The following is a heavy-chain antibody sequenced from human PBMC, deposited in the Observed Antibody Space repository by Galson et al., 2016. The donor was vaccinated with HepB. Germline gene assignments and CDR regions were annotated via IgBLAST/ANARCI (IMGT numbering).Heavy chain of an antibody. D-gene: IGHD6-13*01. CDR1: GFTFSGYQ. V-gene: IGHV3-11*06. CDR2: ISIGGAYT. CDR3: ARDLRKGQLGAFDV. J-gene: IGHJ3*01. Sequence: SLRLSCAASGFTFSGYQMNWIRQAPGKGLEWVSYISIGGAYTNYVDSVKGRFTISRDNAKNSLYLQMNSLRAEDTAIYYCARDLRKGQLGAFDVWGQGTLVRVSS.